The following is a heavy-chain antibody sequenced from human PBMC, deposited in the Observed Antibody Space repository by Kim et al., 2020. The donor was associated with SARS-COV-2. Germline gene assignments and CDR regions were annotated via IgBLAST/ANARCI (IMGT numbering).Heavy chain of an antibody. Sequence: SQTLSLTCTVPGDSFSAYYWSWIRHLPGKGLEWIGYIFYGGDTNYNPSLKSRVTMSWDTSRNEFSVDLTSVTDADTAIYYCARSEGRASWHQFDYWGQGILVTVSS. V-gene: IGHV4-59*01. CDR3: ARSEGRASWHQFDY. CDR2: IFYGGDT. CDR1: GDSFSAYY. J-gene: IGHJ4*02.